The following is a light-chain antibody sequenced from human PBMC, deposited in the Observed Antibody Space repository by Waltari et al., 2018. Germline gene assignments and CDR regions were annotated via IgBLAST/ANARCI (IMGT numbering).Light chain of an antibody. CDR3: QQRSNWPLIT. CDR1: QSVINY. CDR2: DAS. J-gene: IGKJ5*01. Sequence: EIVLTQSPPTLSLSPGQRPTLTCRASQSVINYLAWYQQKPGQAPRLLIYDASNRATDIPARFSGSGSGTDFTLTISSLEPEDFAVYYCQQRSNWPLITFGQGTRLEIK. V-gene: IGKV3-11*01.